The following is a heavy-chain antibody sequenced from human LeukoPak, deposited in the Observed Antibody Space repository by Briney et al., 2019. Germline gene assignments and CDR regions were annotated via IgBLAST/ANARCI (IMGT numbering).Heavy chain of an antibody. Sequence: PGGSLRLSCAASGFIVSGNYMSWVRQAPGKGLEWVSVIYSGGSTYYADSVKGRFTISRDNSKNTLYLQMNSLRAEDTAVYYCARDRVTMIVGPHGYFDLWGRGTLVTVSS. D-gene: IGHD3-22*01. CDR3: ARDRVTMIVGPHGYFDL. J-gene: IGHJ2*01. V-gene: IGHV3-53*01. CDR2: IYSGGST. CDR1: GFIVSGNY.